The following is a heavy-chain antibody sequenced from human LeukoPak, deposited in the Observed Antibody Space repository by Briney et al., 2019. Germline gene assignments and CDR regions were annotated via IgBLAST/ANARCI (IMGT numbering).Heavy chain of an antibody. J-gene: IGHJ4*02. CDR1: GYTSTSSY. CDR2: IIPIFGTA. V-gene: IGHV1-69*05. Sequence: KFSCKAFGYTSTSSYMPWGRKAPGQGLEWLGGIIPIFGTANYAQKFQGRVTITTDESTSTAYMELSSLRSEDTAVYYCARERIAARLLDYWGQGTLVTVSS. D-gene: IGHD6-6*01. CDR3: ARERIAARLLDY.